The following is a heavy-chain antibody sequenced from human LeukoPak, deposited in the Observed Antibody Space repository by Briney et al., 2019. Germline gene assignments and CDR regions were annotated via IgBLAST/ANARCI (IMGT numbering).Heavy chain of an antibody. V-gene: IGHV1-24*01. CDR2: FDPEDGET. CDR1: GYTLTELS. J-gene: IGHJ6*02. CDR3: ATDRWYSSGWYYYYGMDV. Sequence: ASVKVSCKVSGYTLTELSMHWVRQAPGKGLEWMGGFDPEDGETIYAQKFQGRVTMTEDTSTDTAYMELSSLRSEDTAVYYCATDRWYSSGWYYYYGMDVWGQGTTVTASS. D-gene: IGHD6-19*01.